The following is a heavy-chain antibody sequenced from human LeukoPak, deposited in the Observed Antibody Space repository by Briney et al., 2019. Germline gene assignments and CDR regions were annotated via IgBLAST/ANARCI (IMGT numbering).Heavy chain of an antibody. J-gene: IGHJ4*02. V-gene: IGHV3-53*01. D-gene: IGHD6-13*01. CDR3: AKDPGGAAAGGFDY. Sequence: PGGSLRLSCAASGFTVSSNYMSWVRQAPGKGLEWVSVIYRGGSTYYADSVKGRFTISRDNSKNTLYLQMNSLRAEDTAVYYCAKDPGGAAAGGFDYWGQGTLVTVSS. CDR1: GFTVSSNY. CDR2: IYRGGST.